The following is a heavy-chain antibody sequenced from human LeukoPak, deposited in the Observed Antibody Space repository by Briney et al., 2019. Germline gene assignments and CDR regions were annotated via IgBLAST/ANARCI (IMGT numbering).Heavy chain of an antibody. V-gene: IGHV3-48*02. CDR2: SNAAGSPV. Sequence: GGSLRLSCTVSGFTFSNYRMDWVRQAPGKGLGWISYSNAAGSPVSYAESVQGRFTISRDNAKNSLYLEMNSLRDDDTAVYYCARDRSLSVAGTFDFWGQGSLVTVSS. J-gene: IGHJ4*02. CDR3: ARDRSLSVAGTFDF. D-gene: IGHD6-19*01. CDR1: GFTFSNYR.